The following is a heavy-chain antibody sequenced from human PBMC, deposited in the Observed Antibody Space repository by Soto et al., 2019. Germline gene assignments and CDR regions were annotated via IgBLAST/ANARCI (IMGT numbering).Heavy chain of an antibody. CDR1: GDTVSSNSVA. J-gene: IGHJ6*02. CDR3: ARSEEDSDYYYYGMDV. Sequence: QTLSLTCVGSGDTVSSNSVAWNWVRQSPSRGLEWLGRTYYRSRWYSDYAVSVRSRIDINADTSKNQVSLQLNSVTPEDTAVYYCARSEEDSDYYYYGMDVWGQGTTVTAP. CDR2: TYYRSRWYS. V-gene: IGHV6-1*01. D-gene: IGHD2-15*01.